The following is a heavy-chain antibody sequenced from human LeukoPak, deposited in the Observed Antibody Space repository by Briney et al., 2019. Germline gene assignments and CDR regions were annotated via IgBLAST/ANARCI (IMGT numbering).Heavy chain of an antibody. D-gene: IGHD3-3*01. Sequence: ASVKVSCKGSGYIFTNFGVTRVRQAPAQGLEWMGWMNPNSGNTGYAQKFQGRVTITRNTSISTAYMELSSLRSEDTAVYYCARAKSRVITIFGVVIMYYFDYWGQGTLVTVSS. J-gene: IGHJ4*02. CDR1: GYIFTNFG. CDR2: MNPNSGNT. V-gene: IGHV1-8*03. CDR3: ARAKSRVITIFGVVIMYYFDY.